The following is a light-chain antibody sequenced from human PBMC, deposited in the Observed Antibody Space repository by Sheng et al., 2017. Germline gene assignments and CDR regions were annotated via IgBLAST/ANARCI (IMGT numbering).Light chain of an antibody. Sequence: NVLTQSPATLSLSPGERATLSCRASQSISNSLAWFQQKPGQAPRLLIYEASYRASGIPPRFSGTGSGTDFTLTISSLEPEDFAVYYCQQRTIWPWTFGQGTKV. V-gene: IGKV3-11*01. CDR3: QQRTIWPWT. CDR1: QSISNS. J-gene: IGKJ1*01. CDR2: EAS.